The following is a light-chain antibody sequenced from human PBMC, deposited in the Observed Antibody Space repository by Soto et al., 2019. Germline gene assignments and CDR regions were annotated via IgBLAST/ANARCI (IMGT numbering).Light chain of an antibody. CDR2: GEY. V-gene: IGKV3-20*01. Sequence: ESLLPPSPGNLSLSPVEMAPLSCRASQSVSSSYLAWYKQKHGRAPRLIIYGEYSRATGIKDRFSGSGSGKEFTITIRSMQSEDFEVYYCKQCDDWPRTLGNGTTV. J-gene: IGKJ1*01. CDR1: QSVSSSY. CDR3: KQCDDWPRT.